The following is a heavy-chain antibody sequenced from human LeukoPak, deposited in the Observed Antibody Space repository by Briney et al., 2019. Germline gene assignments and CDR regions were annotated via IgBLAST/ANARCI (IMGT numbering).Heavy chain of an antibody. CDR3: ARAGYCSGGSCYASHAFDI. CDR2: IIPIFGTA. J-gene: IGHJ3*02. Sequence: SVKVSCKASGGTFSSYAISWVRQAPGQGLEWMGGIIPIFGTANYAQKFQGRVTITADESTSTAYMELSSLRSEDTAVYYCARAGYCSGGSCYASHAFDIWGQGTMVTVSS. D-gene: IGHD2-15*01. V-gene: IGHV1-69*01. CDR1: GGTFSSYA.